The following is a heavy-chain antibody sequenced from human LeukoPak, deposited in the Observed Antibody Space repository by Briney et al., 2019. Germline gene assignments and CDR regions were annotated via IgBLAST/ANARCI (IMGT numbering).Heavy chain of an antibody. D-gene: IGHD3-3*01. CDR1: GLPFSSYA. J-gene: IGHJ6*03. CDR2: ISVRGGST. CDR3: AKDLSRITIFGVVLRYYYMDV. Sequence: PGGSLSLSCAAPGLPFSSYAMSWFRKAPGKGLEWASAISVRGGSTYYADSVKGRFTISRDNSKNTLYLQMNSLRAEDTAVYYCAKDLSRITIFGVVLRYYYMDVWGKGTTVTVSS. V-gene: IGHV3-23*01.